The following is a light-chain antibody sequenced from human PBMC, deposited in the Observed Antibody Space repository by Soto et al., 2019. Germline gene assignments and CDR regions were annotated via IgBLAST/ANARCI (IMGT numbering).Light chain of an antibody. J-gene: IGLJ1*01. CDR2: KGT. CDR3: TSFSSSTSLYV. V-gene: IGLV2-14*02. CDR1: SSDVGAYNS. Sequence: SVLAQPASVSGSPGQSITISCTGTSSDVGAYNSVSWYQQHPHKAPQVIIYKGTQRPSGVSNRFSGSTSGNAASLTISGLQAEDEADYYCTSFSSSTSLYVFGTGTKVTVL.